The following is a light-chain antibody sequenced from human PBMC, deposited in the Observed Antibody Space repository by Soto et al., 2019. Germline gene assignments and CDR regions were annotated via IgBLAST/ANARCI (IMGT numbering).Light chain of an antibody. CDR3: HQRRSWPRT. CDR1: QTVGSR. V-gene: IGKV3-11*01. J-gene: IGKJ1*01. Sequence: IVLTKSAATLSSSPWERVTLSWGASQTVGSRLAWYQHKPGQAPRLLIFETSNRATGIPGRFSGSGSGTDFTLTISSLEPEDFAVYYCHQRRSWPRTVGQGTKVDI. CDR2: ETS.